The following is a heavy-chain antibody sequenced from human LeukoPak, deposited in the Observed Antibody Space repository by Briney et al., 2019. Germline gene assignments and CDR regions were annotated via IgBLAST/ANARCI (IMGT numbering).Heavy chain of an antibody. Sequence: GGSLSLSCAASGLTSGIYAMSWVRQAPGKGLEWVSAISNNGGYTYYADSVQGRFTISRDNSKNTLCLQMNSLRAEDTAVYYCAKQLGYCSDGSCYFPYWGQGTLVTVSS. CDR3: AKQLGYCSDGSCYFPY. J-gene: IGHJ4*02. D-gene: IGHD2-15*01. CDR1: GLTSGIYA. V-gene: IGHV3-23*01. CDR2: ISNNGGYT.